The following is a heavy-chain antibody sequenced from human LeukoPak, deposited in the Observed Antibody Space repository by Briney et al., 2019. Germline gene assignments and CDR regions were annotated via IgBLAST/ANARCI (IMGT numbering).Heavy chain of an antibody. CDR1: GGSISSGDYY. V-gene: IGHV4-30-4*08. J-gene: IGHJ6*03. D-gene: IGHD6-25*01. Sequence: SETLSLTCTVSGGSISSGDYYWSWIRQPPGKGLEWIGYIYYSGSTYYNPSLKSRVTISVDTSKNQFSLKLSSVTAADTAVYYCARVDSSAPSYCYYYYMDVWGKGTTVTVSS. CDR2: IYYSGST. CDR3: ARVDSSAPSYCYYYYMDV.